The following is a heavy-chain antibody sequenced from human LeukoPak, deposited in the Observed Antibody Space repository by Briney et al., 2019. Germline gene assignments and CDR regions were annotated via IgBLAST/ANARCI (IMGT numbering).Heavy chain of an antibody. CDR1: GFTFSSYT. CDR3: AKAKWELLVFCLDY. J-gene: IGHJ4*02. D-gene: IGHD1-26*01. V-gene: IGHV3-23*01. CDR2: ISGSGGST. Sequence: GGSLRLSCEASGFTFSSYTMSWVRQAPGKGLEWVSAISGSGGSTYYADSVKGRFTISRDNSKNTLYLQMNSLRAEDTAVYYCAKAKWELLVFCLDYWGQGTLVTVSS.